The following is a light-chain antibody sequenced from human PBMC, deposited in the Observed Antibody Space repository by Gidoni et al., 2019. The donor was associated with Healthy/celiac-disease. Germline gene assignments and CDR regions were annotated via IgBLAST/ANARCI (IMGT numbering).Light chain of an antibody. CDR2: DAS. CDR3: QQRSNWPPIT. J-gene: IGKJ5*01. CDR1: QSVSSY. V-gene: IGKV3-11*01. Sequence: EIVLTQSPATLSLSPGERATLSCRASQSVSSYLALYHQKPGQAPRLLIYDASNRATGLPARFSGSGSGTDFTLTISSLEPEDFAVYYCQQRSNWPPITCGQGTRLEIK.